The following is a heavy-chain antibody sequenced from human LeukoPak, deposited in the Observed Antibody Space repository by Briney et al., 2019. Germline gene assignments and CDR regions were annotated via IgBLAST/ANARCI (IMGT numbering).Heavy chain of an antibody. Sequence: ASVTVSCKASGYTFTTYVITWVRQAPGQGLDWMGCLSVYTGNTNYAQTLQGRVTITTDTSTSTAYTELRSLRSDDTAMYYCASGGLARFDYWGQGTLVTVSS. CDR3: ASGGLARFDY. D-gene: IGHD3-16*01. J-gene: IGHJ4*02. CDR2: LSVYTGNT. V-gene: IGHV1-18*01. CDR1: GYTFTTYV.